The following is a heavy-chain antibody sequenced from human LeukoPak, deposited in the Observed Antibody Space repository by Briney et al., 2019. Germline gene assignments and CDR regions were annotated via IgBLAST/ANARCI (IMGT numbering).Heavy chain of an antibody. V-gene: IGHV4-59*01. CDR3: ARMIIVGWGANFQH. J-gene: IGHJ1*01. CDR2: VYYSGST. Sequence: SETLSLTCTVSGGSISSYYWSWIRQPPGKGLEWVGYVYYSGSTNYNPSLKSRVTISVDTSKNQFSLKLSSVTAADTAVYSCARMIIVGWGANFQHWGQGTLVTVSS. D-gene: IGHD4/OR15-4a*01. CDR1: GGSISSYY.